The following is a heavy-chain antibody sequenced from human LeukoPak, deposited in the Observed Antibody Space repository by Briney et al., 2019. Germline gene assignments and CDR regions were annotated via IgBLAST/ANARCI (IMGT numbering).Heavy chain of an antibody. CDR3: ARAFRNYYDSSGYYDYYYYMDV. Sequence: GGSLRLSCAASGFTFSSYEMNWVRQAPGKGLEWVSYISSSGSTIYYADSVKGRFTISRDNAKNTLYLQMNSLRAEDTAVYYCARAFRNYYDSSGYYDYYYYMDVWGKGTTVTVSS. J-gene: IGHJ6*03. CDR2: ISSSGSTI. CDR1: GFTFSSYE. V-gene: IGHV3-48*03. D-gene: IGHD3-22*01.